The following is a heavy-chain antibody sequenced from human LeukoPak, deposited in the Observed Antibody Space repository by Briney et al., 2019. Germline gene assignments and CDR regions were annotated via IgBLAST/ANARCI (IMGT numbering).Heavy chain of an antibody. V-gene: IGHV4-59*08. CDR3: ARHPYSSGWYMIGGAGWFDP. Sequence: SETLSLTCTVSGGSISSYYWSWIRQPPGKGLEWIGYIYYSGSTNYNPSLKSRVTISVDTSKNQFSLKLSSVTAADTAVYYCARHPYSSGWYMIGGAGWFDPWGQGTLVTVSS. CDR1: GGSISSYY. D-gene: IGHD6-19*01. J-gene: IGHJ5*02. CDR2: IYYSGST.